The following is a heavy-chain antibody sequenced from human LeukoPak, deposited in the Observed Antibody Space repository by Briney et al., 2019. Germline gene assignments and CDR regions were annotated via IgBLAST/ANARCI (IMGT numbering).Heavy chain of an antibody. D-gene: IGHD3-9*01. CDR1: GFTFSSYG. Sequence: GGTLRLSCAASGFTFSSYGMSWVRQAPGKGLEWVSAISGSGGSTYYADSVKGRFTISRDNSKNTLYLQMNSLRAEDTAVYYCAKKGAHYDILTGYYTLNAFDIWGQGTMVTVSS. CDR3: AKKGAHYDILTGYYTLNAFDI. CDR2: ISGSGGST. V-gene: IGHV3-23*01. J-gene: IGHJ3*02.